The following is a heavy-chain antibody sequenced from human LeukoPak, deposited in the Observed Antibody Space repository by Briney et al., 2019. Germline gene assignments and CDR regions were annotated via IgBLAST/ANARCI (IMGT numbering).Heavy chain of an antibody. CDR2: IIPMLGMS. CDR3: ARDLGYCAGASCSRWGYGFGI. J-gene: IGHJ3*02. D-gene: IGHD2-8*02. Sequence: ASVKVSCKASGGTFSSYAISWVRQAPGQGLEWMGRIIPMLGMSNYTQKFQDRVTITADKSTSTAYMELSGLRSEDTAVYYCARDLGYCAGASCSRWGYGFGIWGQGTKVIVSS. V-gene: IGHV1-69*04. CDR1: GGTFSSYA.